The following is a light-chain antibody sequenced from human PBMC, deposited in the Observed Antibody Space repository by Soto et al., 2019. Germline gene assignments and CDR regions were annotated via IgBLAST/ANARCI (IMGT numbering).Light chain of an antibody. Sequence: QSALTQPASVSGSPGQSITISCTGTSSDVGGYNYVSWYQQHPGKAPKLMMYEVSNRPSGVSNRFSGSKSGNTASLTISGLQAEDEADYSCRSYTSSSTLDVFGTGTKLTVL. CDR1: SSDVGGYNY. J-gene: IGLJ1*01. CDR3: RSYTSSSTLDV. V-gene: IGLV2-14*01. CDR2: EVS.